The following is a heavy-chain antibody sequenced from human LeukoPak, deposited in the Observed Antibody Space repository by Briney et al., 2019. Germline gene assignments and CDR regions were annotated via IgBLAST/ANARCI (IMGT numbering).Heavy chain of an antibody. V-gene: IGHV1-69*05. CDR1: GGTFSSYA. D-gene: IGHD3-16*02. J-gene: IGHJ4*02. CDR2: IIPIFGTA. Sequence: SVKVSCKASGGTFSSYAISLVRQAPGQGLEWMGRIIPIFGTANYAQKFQGRVTITTDESTSTAYMELSSLRSEDTAVYYCARLRLGELSAFDYWGQGTLVTLSS. CDR3: ARLRLGELSAFDY.